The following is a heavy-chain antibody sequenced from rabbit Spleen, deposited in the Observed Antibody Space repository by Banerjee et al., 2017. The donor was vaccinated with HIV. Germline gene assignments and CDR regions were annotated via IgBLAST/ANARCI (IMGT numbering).Heavy chain of an antibody. CDR3: ARDTGSSFSTYGMDL. V-gene: IGHV1S40*01. D-gene: IGHD8-1*01. J-gene: IGHJ6*01. CDR1: GFSFSNRYY. CDR2: IASGSSGDT. Sequence: QSLEESGGDLVKPGASLTLTCTASGFSFSNRYYMCWVRQAPGKGLEWVACIASGSSGDTYYASWAKGRFTISKTSSTTVTLQMTSLTVADTATYFCARDTGSSFSTYGMDLWGPGTLVTVS.